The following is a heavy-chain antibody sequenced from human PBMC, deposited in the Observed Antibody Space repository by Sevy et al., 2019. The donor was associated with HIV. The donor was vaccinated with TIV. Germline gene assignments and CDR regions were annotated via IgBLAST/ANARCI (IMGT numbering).Heavy chain of an antibody. D-gene: IGHD3-3*01. Sequence: GGSLRLSCAASTFSFSTYDMRWVRQAPGKGLDCVAQIWNAGGQKYYADSVKGRLTISRDNSKSMLYLQMDSLKVKDTAMYYCTRSIYDFWSGHSIKYICYSYYYYMDVWGKGTTVTVSS. CDR3: TRSIYDFWSGHSIKYICYSYYYYMDV. CDR2: IWNAGGQK. J-gene: IGHJ6*03. V-gene: IGHV3-33*08. CDR1: TFSFSTYD.